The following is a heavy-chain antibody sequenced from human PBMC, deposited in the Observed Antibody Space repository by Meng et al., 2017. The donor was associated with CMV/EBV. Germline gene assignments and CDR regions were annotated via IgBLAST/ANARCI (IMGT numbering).Heavy chain of an antibody. CDR3: AKGGGRMVRDNWFDP. V-gene: IGHV3-30*02. Sequence: GESLKISCAASGFTFSSYGMHLVRQAPGKGLEWVAFIRYDGSNKYYADSVKGRFTISRDNTKNTLYLQMNSLRAEDTAVYYCAKGGGRMVRDNWFDPWGQGTLVTVSS. CDR1: GFTFSSYG. CDR2: IRYDGSNK. J-gene: IGHJ5*02. D-gene: IGHD3-10*01.